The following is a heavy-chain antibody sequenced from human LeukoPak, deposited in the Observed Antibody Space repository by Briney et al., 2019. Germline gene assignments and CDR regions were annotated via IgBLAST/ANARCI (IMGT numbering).Heavy chain of an antibody. D-gene: IGHD1-1*01. Sequence: SETLSLTCTVSGGSISSGDYYWSWVRQPPGKGLEWIGEFSHSGITNFNPSLKSRVTISVDKSRNQFSLNLISVTAADTAVYFCARNGGHNQEHWGQGTLVTVSS. V-gene: IGHV4-4*02. CDR1: GGSISSGDYY. J-gene: IGHJ4*02. CDR3: ARNGGHNQEH. CDR2: FSHSGIT.